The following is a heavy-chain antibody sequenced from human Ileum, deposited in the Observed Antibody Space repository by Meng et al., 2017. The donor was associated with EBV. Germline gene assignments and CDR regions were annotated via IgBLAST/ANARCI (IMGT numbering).Heavy chain of an antibody. CDR1: GYTFTGYN. Sequence: QGQLVRSGAEAKQPGAAATVSCNAAGYTFTGYNIHWVRQAPGQGLEWMGRINPNSGGTNYAQKFQGRVTMTRDTSISTAYMELSRLRSDDTAVYYCARVGYGSGSFRFDYWGQGTLVTVSS. J-gene: IGHJ4*02. V-gene: IGHV1-2*06. D-gene: IGHD3-10*01. CDR2: INPNSGGT. CDR3: ARVGYGSGSFRFDY.